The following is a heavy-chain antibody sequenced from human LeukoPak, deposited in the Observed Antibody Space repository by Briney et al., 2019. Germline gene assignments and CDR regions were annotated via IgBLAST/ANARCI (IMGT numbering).Heavy chain of an antibody. Sequence: GGSLRLSCAASGFTFSNAWMSWVRQAPGKGLEWVSSISSSSSYIYYADSVKGRFTISRGNAKNSLFLLMNSLRAEDTAVYYCARDGYNFGPIYWGLGTLVTVSS. V-gene: IGHV3-21*01. J-gene: IGHJ4*02. CDR2: ISSSSSYI. CDR1: GFTFSNAW. D-gene: IGHD5-24*01. CDR3: ARDGYNFGPIY.